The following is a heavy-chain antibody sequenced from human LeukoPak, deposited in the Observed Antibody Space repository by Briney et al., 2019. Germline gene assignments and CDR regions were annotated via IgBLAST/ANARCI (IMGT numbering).Heavy chain of an antibody. CDR3: AGVTDSSGYHFDY. J-gene: IGHJ4*02. CDR1: GLTVSSNC. Sequence: PGGSLRLSCAASGLTVSSNCMSWVRQAPGKGLEYVSAISSNGGSTYYANSVKGRFTISRDNSKNTLYLQMGSLRAEDMAVYYCAGVTDSSGYHFDYRGQGTLVTVSS. CDR2: ISSNGGST. V-gene: IGHV3-64*01. D-gene: IGHD3-22*01.